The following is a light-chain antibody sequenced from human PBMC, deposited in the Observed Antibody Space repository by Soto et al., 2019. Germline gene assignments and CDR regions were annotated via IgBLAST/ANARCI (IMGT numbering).Light chain of an antibody. CDR1: SSDVGGYNY. V-gene: IGLV2-8*01. J-gene: IGLJ1*01. Sequence: QSVLTQPPSASGSPGQSVTISCTGTSSDVGGYNYVSWYQQHPGKAPKLMIYEVSKQPSGVPDRFSGSKSGNTASLTVSGLQAEDEADYYCSSYAGSTSYVFGTGTKVTVL. CDR3: SSYAGSTSYV. CDR2: EVS.